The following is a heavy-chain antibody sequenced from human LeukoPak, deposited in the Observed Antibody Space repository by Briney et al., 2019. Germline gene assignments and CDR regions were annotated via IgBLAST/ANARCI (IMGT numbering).Heavy chain of an antibody. CDR3: ARWGSSAAPFDY. CDR1: GYSFTNYW. V-gene: IGHV5-51*01. Sequence: GESLKISCKGSGYSFTNYWIGWVRQMPGKGLERMGIIYPGDSDTRYSPSFQGQVLISVDKSISTAYLQWGSLKASDTAMYYCARWGSSAAPFDYWGQGTLVTVYS. CDR2: IYPGDSDT. D-gene: IGHD6-13*01. J-gene: IGHJ4*02.